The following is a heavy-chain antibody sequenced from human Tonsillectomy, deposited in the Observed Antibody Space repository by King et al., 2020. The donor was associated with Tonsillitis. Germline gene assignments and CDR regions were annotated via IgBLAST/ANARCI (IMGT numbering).Heavy chain of an antibody. CDR2: ISSDGGRG. CDR1: GFTFNNYY. D-gene: IGHD4-17*01. Sequence: QLVQSGGDVVHPGGSLSLSCAASGFTFNNYYIHWIRQAPGKGLEWVADISSDGGRGHYTDSVKGRFTISRDNSKNTLYLQMNSLRADDTAVYYCTRGPSTGAFDIWGQGTTVIVSS. CDR3: TRGPSTGAFDI. J-gene: IGHJ3*02. V-gene: IGHV3-30*04.